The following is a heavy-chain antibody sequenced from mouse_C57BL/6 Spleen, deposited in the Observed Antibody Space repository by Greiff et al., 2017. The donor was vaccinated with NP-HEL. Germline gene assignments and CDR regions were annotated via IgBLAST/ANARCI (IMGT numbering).Heavy chain of an antibody. V-gene: IGHV1-42*01. CDR1: GYSFTGYY. CDR2: INPSTGGT. J-gene: IGHJ3*01. CDR3: ARLDSNAWFAY. D-gene: IGHD2-5*01. Sequence: EVKLQESGPELVKPGASVKISCKASGYSFTGYYMNWVKQSPEKSLEWIGEINPSTGGTTYNQKFKAKATLTVDKSSSTAYMQLKSLTSEDSAVYYCARLDSNAWFAYWGQGTLVTVSA.